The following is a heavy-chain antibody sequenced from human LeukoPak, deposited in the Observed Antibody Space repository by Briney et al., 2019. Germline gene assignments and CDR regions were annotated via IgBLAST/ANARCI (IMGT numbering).Heavy chain of an antibody. J-gene: IGHJ6*03. Sequence: SETLSLTCTVSGGSINGNDYYWGWIRQPPGKGLEWIGSIYYSGSTYYNPSLRSRVTISVDTSKNQFFLRLSSVTAADTAMYYCARTNYYFYYMDVWGRGTTVTVSS. D-gene: IGHD2-8*01. CDR1: GGSINGNDYY. V-gene: IGHV4-39*01. CDR2: IYYSGST. CDR3: ARTNYYFYYMDV.